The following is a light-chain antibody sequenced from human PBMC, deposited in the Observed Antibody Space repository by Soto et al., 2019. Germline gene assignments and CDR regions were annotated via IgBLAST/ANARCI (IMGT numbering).Light chain of an antibody. CDR1: NIGSKS. J-gene: IGLJ2*01. Sequence: SYELTQPPSVSVAPGKTARITCGGNNIGSKSVHWYQQKPGQAPVLVIYYDSDRPSGIPERFSGSNSGNTATLTISRVEAGAEADYYCQVWDSSSKVFGGGTNLTVL. CDR2: YDS. V-gene: IGLV3-21*04. CDR3: QVWDSSSKV.